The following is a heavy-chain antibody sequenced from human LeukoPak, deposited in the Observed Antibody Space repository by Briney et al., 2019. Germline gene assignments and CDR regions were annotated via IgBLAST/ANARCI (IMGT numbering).Heavy chain of an antibody. CDR2: ISSSSSYI. CDR1: GFTFRSYS. J-gene: IGHJ5*02. V-gene: IGHV3-21*04. Sequence: GGSLRLSCAASGFTFRSYSMNWVRQAPGKGLEWVSSISSSSSYIYYADSVKGRFTISRDNAKNSLYLQMNSLRAEDTAVYYCARDVGSSWYGGGHMDWFDPWGQGTLVTVSS. D-gene: IGHD6-13*01. CDR3: ARDVGSSWYGGGHMDWFDP.